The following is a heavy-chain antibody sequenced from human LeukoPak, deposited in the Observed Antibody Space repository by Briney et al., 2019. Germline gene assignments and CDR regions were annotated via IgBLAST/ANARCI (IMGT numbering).Heavy chain of an antibody. CDR3: ARERSGYNYYYGMDV. D-gene: IGHD3-3*01. J-gene: IGHJ6*02. Sequence: PSETLSLTCAVYGGSFSGYYWSWIRQPPGKGLEWIGEINHSGSTNYNPSLKSRVTISVDTSKNQFSLKLSSVTAADTAVYYCARERSGYNYYYGMDVWGQGTTVTVSS. V-gene: IGHV4-34*01. CDR2: INHSGST. CDR1: GGSFSGYY.